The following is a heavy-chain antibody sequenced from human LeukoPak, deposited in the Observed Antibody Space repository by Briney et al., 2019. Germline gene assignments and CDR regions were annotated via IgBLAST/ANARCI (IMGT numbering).Heavy chain of an antibody. CDR2: IKEDGSEK. Sequence: GGSLRLSCAASGFTFSSYSMNWARQAPGKGREWVANIKEDGSEKNYVDSVKGRFTISRDNAKNSLYLQMNSLRAEDTAVYYCVREGSSWGYYFDYWGQGALVTVSS. CDR1: GFTFSSYS. CDR3: VREGSSWGYYFDY. J-gene: IGHJ4*02. D-gene: IGHD6-13*01. V-gene: IGHV3-7*01.